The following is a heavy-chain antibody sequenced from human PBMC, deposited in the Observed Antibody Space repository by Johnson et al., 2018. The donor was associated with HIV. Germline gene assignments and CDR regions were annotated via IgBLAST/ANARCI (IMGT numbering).Heavy chain of an antibody. CDR1: GFTFSSYG. CDR3: AKDLVFYVPRSESYYKVFFAFDI. J-gene: IGHJ3*02. V-gene: IGHV3-30*02. D-gene: IGHD3-10*01. CDR2: IRYDGSYK. Sequence: QVQLVESGVGVVQPGRSLRLSCAASGFTFSSYGMHWVRQAPGTGLEWVAFIRYDGSYKYYVDSVKGRFTISRDNSKNTVYLQMKSLRPEDKAVYYCAKDLVFYVPRSESYYKVFFAFDIWGQGTMVTVSS.